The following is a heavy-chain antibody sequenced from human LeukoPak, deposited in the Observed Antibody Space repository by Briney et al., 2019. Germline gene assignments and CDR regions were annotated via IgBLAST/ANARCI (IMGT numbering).Heavy chain of an antibody. CDR1: GFTFSRYW. Sequence: GGSLRLSCAASGFTFSRYWMHWVRQGPGKGLVWVSRINSDGSSTSYADSVKGRFTISRDNAKNTLYLQMSSLRAEDTAVYYCARVIMGSIAAAGTYYYYGMDVWGQGTTVTVSS. CDR2: INSDGSST. D-gene: IGHD6-13*01. J-gene: IGHJ6*02. CDR3: ARVIMGSIAAAGTYYYYGMDV. V-gene: IGHV3-74*01.